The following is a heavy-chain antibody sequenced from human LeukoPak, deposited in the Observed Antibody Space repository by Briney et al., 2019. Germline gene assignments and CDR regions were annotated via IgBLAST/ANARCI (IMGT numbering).Heavy chain of an antibody. J-gene: IGHJ4*02. CDR3: ARHESIAAAPDY. D-gene: IGHD6-13*01. Sequence: PSESLSLTCTVSGGSISSYYWSWIRQPPGKGLEWIGYIYTSGSTNYNPSLKSRVTISVDTSKNRFSLKLSSVTAADTVVYYCARHESIAAAPDYWGQGTLVTVSS. CDR1: GGSISSYY. V-gene: IGHV4-4*09. CDR2: IYTSGST.